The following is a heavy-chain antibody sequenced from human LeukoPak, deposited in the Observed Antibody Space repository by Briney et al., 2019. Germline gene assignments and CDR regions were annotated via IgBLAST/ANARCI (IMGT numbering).Heavy chain of an antibody. CDR3: ARDISRSGSYHDY. CDR1: GFTFSSYW. V-gene: IGHV3-74*01. Sequence: PGGSLRLSCAASGFTFSSYWMHWVRQTPGKGLVWVSRINSDGSTTSDADSVKGRFTISRDNVKNTLYLQMNTLRAEDTAVYYCARDISRSGSYHDYWGQGTLVTVSS. CDR2: INSDGSTT. J-gene: IGHJ4*02. D-gene: IGHD1-26*01.